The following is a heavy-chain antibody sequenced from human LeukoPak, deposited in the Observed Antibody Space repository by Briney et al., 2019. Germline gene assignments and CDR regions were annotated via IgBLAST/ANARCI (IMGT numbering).Heavy chain of an antibody. CDR3: ARGGGSYSDH. J-gene: IGHJ4*02. V-gene: IGHV3-48*03. CDR1: GFTFSSYE. Sequence: PGGSLRLSCAASGFTFSSYEMNWVRQAPGKGLEWVSYISSGGITRYYADSVKGRFTISRDNAKNSLYLQMSSLRAEDTAVYYCARGGGSYSDHWGQGTLVPVSS. CDR2: ISSGGITR. D-gene: IGHD1-26*01.